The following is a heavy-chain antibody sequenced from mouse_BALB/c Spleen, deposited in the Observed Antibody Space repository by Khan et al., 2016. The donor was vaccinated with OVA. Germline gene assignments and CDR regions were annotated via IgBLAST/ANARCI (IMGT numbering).Heavy chain of an antibody. J-gene: IGHJ4*01. Sequence: EVKLEESGGGLVQPGGSMKLSCVASGFTFSNYWMNWVRQSPEKGLEWVAEIRLKSNNYATHYAESVKGRFTISRDDSKSSVYLQMNNLRAEDTGSYDCTRDYYGSSYYAMDYWGQGTSVTVSS. CDR2: IRLKSNNYAT. CDR1: GFTFSNYW. CDR3: TRDYYGSSYYAMDY. D-gene: IGHD1-1*01. V-gene: IGHV6-6*02.